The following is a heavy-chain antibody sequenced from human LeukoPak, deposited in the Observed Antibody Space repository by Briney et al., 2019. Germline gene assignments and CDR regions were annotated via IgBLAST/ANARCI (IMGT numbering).Heavy chain of an antibody. CDR1: GYTFTGYY. D-gene: IGHD6-19*01. CDR2: INPKSGGT. J-gene: IGHJ4*02. CDR3: ARDPAVSGKTYYFDY. V-gene: IGHV1-2*02. Sequence: GASVKVSCKASGYTFTGYYMHWVRQAPGQGLEWMGWINPKSGGTNYAQKFQGRVTMTRDTSTSTVYMELSSLRSEDTAMYYCARDPAVSGKTYYFDYWGQGTLVTVSS.